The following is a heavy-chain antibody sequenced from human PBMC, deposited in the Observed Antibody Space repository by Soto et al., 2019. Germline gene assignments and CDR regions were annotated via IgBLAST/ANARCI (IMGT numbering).Heavy chain of an antibody. J-gene: IGHJ4*02. CDR1: GGSVSSGSYY. CDR2: IYYSGST. Sequence: PSETLSLTCTVSGGSVSSGSYYWSWIRQPPGKGLEWIGYIYYSGSTNYNPSLKSRVTISVDTSKNQFSLKLSSVTAADTAVYYCARVGSRVVITSGFDYWGQRTLVTVSS. D-gene: IGHD3-22*01. V-gene: IGHV4-61*01. CDR3: ARVGSRVVITSGFDY.